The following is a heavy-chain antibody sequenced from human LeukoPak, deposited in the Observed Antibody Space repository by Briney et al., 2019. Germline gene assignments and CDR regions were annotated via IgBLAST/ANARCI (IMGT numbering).Heavy chain of an antibody. D-gene: IGHD4-17*01. CDR1: GFTFSDYY. CDR2: ISYDGSNK. J-gene: IGHJ4*02. CDR3: AKEEVHGDYGHYFDY. Sequence: PGGSLRLSCAASGFTFSDYYMSWIRQAPGKGLEWVAVISYDGSNKYYADSVKGRFTISRDNSKNTLYLQMNSLRAEDTAVCYCAKEEVHGDYGHYFDYWGQGTLVTVSS. V-gene: IGHV3-30*18.